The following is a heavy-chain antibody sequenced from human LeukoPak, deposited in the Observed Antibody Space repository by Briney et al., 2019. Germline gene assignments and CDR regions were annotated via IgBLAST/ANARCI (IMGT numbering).Heavy chain of an antibody. V-gene: IGHV4-30-2*01. CDR2: IYQSGSS. D-gene: IGHD3-22*01. CDR3: ARDSYYDNSGEGAFDI. J-gene: IGHJ3*02. CDR1: GGSITTIGYS. Sequence: PSQTLSLTCYVSGGSITTIGYSWSWIRQPPGKGLEWIGYIYQSGSSSYNPSLQSRVTISIDRSKNQFSLKLTSVTAADTAVYYCARDSYYDNSGEGAFDIWGQGTMVTVSA.